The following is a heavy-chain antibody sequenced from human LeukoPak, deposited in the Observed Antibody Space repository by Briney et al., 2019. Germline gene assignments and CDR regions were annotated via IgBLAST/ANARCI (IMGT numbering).Heavy chain of an antibody. J-gene: IGHJ3*02. Sequence: PGGSLRLSCAASGFTFSSYSMNWVRQAPGKGLEWVSSISSSSNSIYYADSVKGRFTISRGNAKNSLYLQMNSLRAEDTAVYYCARELGEAFDIWGQGTMVTVSS. CDR2: ISSSSNSI. CDR1: GFTFSSYS. V-gene: IGHV3-21*01. CDR3: ARELGEAFDI. D-gene: IGHD3-10*01.